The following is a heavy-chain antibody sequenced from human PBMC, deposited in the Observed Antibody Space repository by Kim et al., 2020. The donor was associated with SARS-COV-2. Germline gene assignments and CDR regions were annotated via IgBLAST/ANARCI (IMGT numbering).Heavy chain of an antibody. Sequence: SETPSLTCTVSGGSISNYHWSWIRQPPGKGLEWIGYTYYSGNTNYNPSLKSRVTISVDTSKNQCSLELSSVTAADTALYYCARTSGSGGRYFDYWGQGALVTVSS. D-gene: IGHD3-10*01. J-gene: IGHJ4*02. CDR1: GGSISNYH. CDR3: ARTSGSGGRYFDY. CDR2: TYYSGNT. V-gene: IGHV4-59*13.